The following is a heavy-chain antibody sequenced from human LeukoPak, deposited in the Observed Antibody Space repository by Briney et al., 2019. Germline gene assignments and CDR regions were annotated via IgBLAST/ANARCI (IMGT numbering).Heavy chain of an antibody. V-gene: IGHV1-69*04. CDR3: ARDWSVEYQGMDV. D-gene: IGHD2-2*01. J-gene: IGHJ6*02. CDR1: GGTFSSYA. CDR2: IIPILGIA. Sequence: SVKVSCKASGGTFSSYAISWVRQAPGQGLEWMGRIIPILGIANYAQKFQGRVTITADKSTSTAYMELSSLRSEDTAVYYCARDWSVEYQGMDVWGQGTTVTVSS.